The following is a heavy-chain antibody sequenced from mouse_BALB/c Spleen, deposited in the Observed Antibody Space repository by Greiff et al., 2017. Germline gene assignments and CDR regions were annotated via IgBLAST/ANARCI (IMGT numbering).Heavy chain of an antibody. J-gene: IGHJ2*01. CDR3: ARDCFCYYFDY. D-gene: IGHD6-1*01. CDR1: GFSLTSYG. CDR2: IWAGGST. Sequence: VQLQQSGPGLVAPSQSLSITCTVSGFSLTSYGVHWVRQPPGKGLEWLGVIWAGGSTNYNSALMSRLSISKDNSKSQVFLKMSSLQTDDTAMYYCARDCFCYYFDYWGQGTTLTVSS. V-gene: IGHV2-9*02.